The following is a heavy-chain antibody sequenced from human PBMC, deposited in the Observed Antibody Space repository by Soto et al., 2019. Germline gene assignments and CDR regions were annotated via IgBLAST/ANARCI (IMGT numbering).Heavy chain of an antibody. J-gene: IGHJ4*02. CDR1: GFTFSSYG. V-gene: IGHV3-33*01. CDR2: IWYDGSNT. Sequence: SLRLSCAASGFTFSSYGMHWVRQAPGKGLEWVAVIWYDGSNTYYADSVKGRFTISRDNSKNTLYLQMNSLRAEDTAVYYCARDSSHGDYGTFDYWGQGTLVTVSS. D-gene: IGHD4-17*01. CDR3: ARDSSHGDYGTFDY.